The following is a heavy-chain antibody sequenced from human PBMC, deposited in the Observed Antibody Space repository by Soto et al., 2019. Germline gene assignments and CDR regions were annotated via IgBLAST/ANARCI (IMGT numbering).Heavy chain of an antibody. CDR3: ARIRIAAAGRGNWFDP. J-gene: IGHJ5*02. CDR1: GFSLSNARMG. V-gene: IGHV2-26*01. CDR2: IFSNDEK. Sequence: QVTLKESGPVLVKPTETLTMTCTVSGFSLSNARMGVSWIRQPPGKALEWLAHIFSNDEKSYSTSLKSRLTISKDTSKSQVVLTMTNMDPVDTATYYCARIRIAAAGRGNWFDPWGQGTLVSVSS. D-gene: IGHD6-13*01.